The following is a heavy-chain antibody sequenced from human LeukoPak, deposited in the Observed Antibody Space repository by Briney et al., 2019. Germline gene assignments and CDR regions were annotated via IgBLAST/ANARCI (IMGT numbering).Heavy chain of an antibody. CDR1: GYTFTSYG. D-gene: IGHD1-26*01. Sequence: ASVKVSCKASGYTFTSYGITWVRQAPAQGLEWMGWISGYNGNTHYSQNLQGRVTMTTHTSTSTAYMELRSLRSDDTAVYYCARDEAGATKDYWGQGTLVTVSS. V-gene: IGHV1-18*01. CDR3: ARDEAGATKDY. CDR2: ISGYNGNT. J-gene: IGHJ4*02.